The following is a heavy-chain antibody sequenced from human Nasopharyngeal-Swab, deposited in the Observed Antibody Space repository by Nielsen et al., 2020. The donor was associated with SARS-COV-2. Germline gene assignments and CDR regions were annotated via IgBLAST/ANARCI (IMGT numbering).Heavy chain of an antibody. Sequence: SLKISCAASGCTFDDYAMHWVRQAPGKGLEWVSGINWNSGSIGYADSVKGRFTISRDNAKNSLYLQMNSLRPEDTALYYCAKDPARIVGAPTAAFDFWGQGTLVTVSS. D-gene: IGHD1-26*01. V-gene: IGHV3-9*01. CDR3: AKDPARIVGAPTAAFDF. CDR1: GCTFDDYA. J-gene: IGHJ4*02. CDR2: INWNSGSI.